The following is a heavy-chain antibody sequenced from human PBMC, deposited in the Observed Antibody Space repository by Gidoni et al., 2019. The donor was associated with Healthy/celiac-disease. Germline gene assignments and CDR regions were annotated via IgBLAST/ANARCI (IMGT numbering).Heavy chain of an antibody. CDR2: ISGSGGST. D-gene: IGHD4-17*01. J-gene: IGHJ4*02. V-gene: IGHV3-23*01. CDR1: GFTFSSYA. CDR3: AKDPQTYGDYTAYFDY. Sequence: EVQLLASGGGLVQPGGSLRLSCAASGFTFSSYAMSWVRQAPGKGLGWVSAISGSGGSTYYADSVKGRFTISRDNSKNTLYLQMNSLRAEDTAVYYCAKDPQTYGDYTAYFDYWGQGTLVTVSS.